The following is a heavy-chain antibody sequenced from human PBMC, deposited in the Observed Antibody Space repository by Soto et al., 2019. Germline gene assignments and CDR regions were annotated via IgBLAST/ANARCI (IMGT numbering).Heavy chain of an antibody. CDR3: GRRPDYDILTGTYPVDAFDI. CDR1: GGSFSGYY. V-gene: IGHV4-34*01. CDR2: INHSGST. J-gene: IGHJ3*02. Sequence: QVQLQQWGAGLLKPSETLSLTCAVYGGSFSGYYWSWIRQPPGKGLEWIGEINHSGSTNYNPSLNSRVTRSVDTSKNQFSLKLSSVTAADTAVYYFGRRPDYDILTGTYPVDAFDIWGQGTMVTVSS. D-gene: IGHD3-9*01.